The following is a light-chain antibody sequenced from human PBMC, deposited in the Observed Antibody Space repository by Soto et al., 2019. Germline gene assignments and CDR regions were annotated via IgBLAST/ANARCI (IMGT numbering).Light chain of an antibody. Sequence: EVVLTQSPATLSLSPGERATLSCRASQNVRAFLDWYQQKPGQAPRLLIYAASNRATGIPDRFSGSGSGTDFTLTISSLEPEDFAVYYRQQHSHWPPWTFGQGTRVEIQ. CDR1: QNVRAF. J-gene: IGKJ1*01. V-gene: IGKV3-11*01. CDR3: QQHSHWPPWT. CDR2: AAS.